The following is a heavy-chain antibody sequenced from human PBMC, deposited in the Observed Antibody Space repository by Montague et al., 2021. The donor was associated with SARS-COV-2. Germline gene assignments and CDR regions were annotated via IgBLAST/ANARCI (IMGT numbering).Heavy chain of an antibody. V-gene: IGHV4-34*01. CDR2: INHRGAS. J-gene: IGHJ4*02. CDR1: GGSFSDYY. D-gene: IGHD3-22*01. Sequence: SETLSHTCAVYGGSFSDYYWSWIRQPPGKGLEWIGEINHRGASKYNTSLKSRVSISLDTSKNQFSLYLSSVTAADTAVYYCARGRQHFNMIVVVMTGGEYYFDYWGQGTLVTVSS. CDR3: ARGRQHFNMIVVVMTGGEYYFDY.